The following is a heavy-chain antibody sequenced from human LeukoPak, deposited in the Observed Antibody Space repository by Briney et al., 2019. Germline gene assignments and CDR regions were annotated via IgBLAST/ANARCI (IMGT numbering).Heavy chain of an antibody. D-gene: IGHD3-22*01. CDR3: ARWRGRTTLIGVVTEDAFGI. J-gene: IGHJ3*02. CDR2: IYYSESI. CDR1: GGSVSRSSYY. Sequence: SQTLSLTCSISGGSVSRSSYYWGWIRHPPGKGLEWVRCIYYSESIHYNPCLKSRVAISVDAPNNQFSLKLRSVTAADTAVYYCARWRGRTTLIGVVTEDAFGILGQGKLVTVFS. V-gene: IGHV4-39*01.